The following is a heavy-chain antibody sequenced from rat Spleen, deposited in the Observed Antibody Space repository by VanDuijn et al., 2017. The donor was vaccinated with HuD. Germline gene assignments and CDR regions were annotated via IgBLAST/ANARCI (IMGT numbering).Heavy chain of an antibody. J-gene: IGHJ2*01. CDR2: IWTGGST. D-gene: IGHD1-6*01. V-gene: IGHV2-43*01. CDR1: GFSLTRYH. CDR3: ARDAGILRY. Sequence: QVQLKESGPGLVQPSQTLSLTCTVSGFSLTRYHVSWVRQPPGKGLEWMGLIWTGGSTVYNSLLKSRLTISRDISKSQVFLKMNSLQREDTATYYCARDAGILRYWGQGVMVTVSS.